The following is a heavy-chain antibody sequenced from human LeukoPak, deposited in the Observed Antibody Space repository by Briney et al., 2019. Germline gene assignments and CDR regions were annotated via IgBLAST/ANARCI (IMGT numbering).Heavy chain of an antibody. CDR1: GFTFSSYA. Sequence: GGSLRLSCAASGFTFSSYAKSWVRQAPGKGLEWVSAISGSGGSTYYADSVEGRFTISRDNSKNTLYLQMNSLRAEDTAVYYCAKGTGSSGWYWFDYWGQGTLVTVSS. D-gene: IGHD6-19*01. V-gene: IGHV3-23*01. J-gene: IGHJ4*02. CDR2: ISGSGGST. CDR3: AKGTGSSGWYWFDY.